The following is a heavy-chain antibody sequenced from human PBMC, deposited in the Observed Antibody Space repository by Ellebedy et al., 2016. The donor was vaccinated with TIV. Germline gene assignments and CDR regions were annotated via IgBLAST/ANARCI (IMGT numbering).Heavy chain of an antibody. CDR3: AREDSSAFDY. J-gene: IGHJ4*02. Sequence: MPGGSLRLSCTVSGGSISSYYWSWIRQPPGKGLEWIGYIYYSGSTNYNPSLKSRVTISVDTSKNQFSLKLSSVTAADTAVYYCAREDSSAFDYWGQGTLVTVSS. CDR2: IYYSGST. CDR1: GGSISSYY. V-gene: IGHV4-59*01. D-gene: IGHD3-22*01.